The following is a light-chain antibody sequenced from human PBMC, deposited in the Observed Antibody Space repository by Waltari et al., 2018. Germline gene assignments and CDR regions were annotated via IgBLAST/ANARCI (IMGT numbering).Light chain of an antibody. CDR2: AGS. J-gene: IGKJ1*01. Sequence: DIQMTQSPSSLSASVGDRVTINCRESHSIRIYLNWYQQKPGKAPNLLIYAGSSLQSGVPSRFSGSGSGTDFTLTISSLQPEDFATYYCQKSSSTPPWTFGQGTKVEIK. CDR1: HSIRIY. V-gene: IGKV1-39*01. CDR3: QKSSSTPPWT.